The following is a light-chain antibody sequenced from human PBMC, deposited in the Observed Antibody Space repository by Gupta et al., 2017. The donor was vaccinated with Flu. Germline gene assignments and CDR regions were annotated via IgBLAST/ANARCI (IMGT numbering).Light chain of an antibody. Sequence: QSVLTQPPSVSGPPGPRVTISCPGSSSNIGAGYDVHWYQQLPGKAPKLLIFGNTNRPAGVPDRFSGSKSGTSASLDITGLQADDEADYYCQSYGSSHVVFGGGTKLTVL. CDR1: SSNIGAGYD. J-gene: IGLJ2*01. CDR3: QSYGSSHVV. CDR2: GNT. V-gene: IGLV1-40*01.